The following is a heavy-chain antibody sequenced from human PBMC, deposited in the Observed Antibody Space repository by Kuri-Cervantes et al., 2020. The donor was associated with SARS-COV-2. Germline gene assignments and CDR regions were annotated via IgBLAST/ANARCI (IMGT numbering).Heavy chain of an antibody. CDR1: GGSISSYY. CDR3: ARDRGKDGYNLYYFDY. J-gene: IGHJ4*02. D-gene: IGHD5-24*01. CDR2: IYTSGST. V-gene: IGHV4-4*07. Sequence: ESLKISCTVSGGSISSYYWSWIRQPAGKGLEWIGRIYTSGSTNYNPSLKSRVTMSVDTSKNQFSLKLSSVTAADTAVYYCARDRGKDGYNLYYFDYWGQGTLVTVSS.